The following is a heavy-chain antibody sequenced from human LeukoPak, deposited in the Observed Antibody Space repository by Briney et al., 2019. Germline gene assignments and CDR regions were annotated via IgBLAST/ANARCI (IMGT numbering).Heavy chain of an antibody. J-gene: IGHJ6*03. CDR3: ARGGITIFGNYMDV. Sequence: ASVKVSCKASGYTFTSYGISWVRQAPGQGLEWMGWINPNSGGTNYAQKFQGRVTMTRDTSISTAYMELSRLRSDDTAVYYCARGGITIFGNYMDVWGKGTTVTVSS. D-gene: IGHD3-3*01. CDR1: GYTFTSYG. CDR2: INPNSGGT. V-gene: IGHV1-2*02.